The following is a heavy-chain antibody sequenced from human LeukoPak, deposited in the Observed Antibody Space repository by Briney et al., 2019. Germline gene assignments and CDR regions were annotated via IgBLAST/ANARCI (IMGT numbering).Heavy chain of an antibody. Sequence: GGSLRLSCAASGFTFSSYAMSWVRQAPGRGLEWVSAISGSGGSTYYADSVKGRFTISRDNSKNTLYLQMNSLRAEDTAVYYCAKVYSSSSRGFDYWGQGTLVTVSS. CDR2: ISGSGGST. CDR1: GFTFSSYA. J-gene: IGHJ4*02. D-gene: IGHD6-6*01. V-gene: IGHV3-23*01. CDR3: AKVYSSSSRGFDY.